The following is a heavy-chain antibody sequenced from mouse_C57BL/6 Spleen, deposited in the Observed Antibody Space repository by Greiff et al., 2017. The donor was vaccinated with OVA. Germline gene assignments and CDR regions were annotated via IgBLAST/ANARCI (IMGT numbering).Heavy chain of an antibody. CDR3: ARGRVTVDYFDY. CDR2: ISDGGSYT. J-gene: IGHJ2*01. V-gene: IGHV5-4*03. D-gene: IGHD2-2*01. CDR1: GFTFSSYA. Sequence: EVKLMESGGGLVKPGGSLKLSCAASGFTFSSYAMSWVRQTPEKRLEWVATISDGGSYTYYPDNVKGRFTISRDNAKNNLYLQMSHLKSEDTAMYYCARGRVTVDYFDYWGQGTTLTVSS.